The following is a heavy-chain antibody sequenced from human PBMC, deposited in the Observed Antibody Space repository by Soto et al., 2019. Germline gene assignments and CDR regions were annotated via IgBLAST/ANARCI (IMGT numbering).Heavy chain of an antibody. D-gene: IGHD6-19*01. J-gene: IGHJ4*02. CDR3: ARGPRGWYGFDY. V-gene: IGHV3-74*01. CDR2: MNSDGSRT. CDR1: GFTFRSDW. Sequence: EEQLVESGGGLVQPGGSLRLSYAASGFTFRSDWMHWVRQAPGKGLVWVSRMNSDGSRTTYADSVKGRFTISRDNAKNTLYLQMNSLRAEDTAVYYCARGPRGWYGFDYWGQGTLVTVSS.